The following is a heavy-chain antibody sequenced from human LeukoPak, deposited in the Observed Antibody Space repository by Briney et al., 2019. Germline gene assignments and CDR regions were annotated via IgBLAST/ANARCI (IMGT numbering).Heavy chain of an antibody. V-gene: IGHV3-23*01. J-gene: IGHJ4*02. D-gene: IGHD3-22*01. CDR1: GFTFSSYA. CDR2: ISGSGDNT. Sequence: GGSLRLSCAASGFTFSSYALSWVRQGPGKGLEWVSHISGSGDNTYYADSVKGRFTISRDNSKNTLYLQMDSLRAEDTAVFYCAKVATKGNYYDSSGYSLDYWGQGTLVTVSS. CDR3: AKVATKGNYYDSSGYSLDY.